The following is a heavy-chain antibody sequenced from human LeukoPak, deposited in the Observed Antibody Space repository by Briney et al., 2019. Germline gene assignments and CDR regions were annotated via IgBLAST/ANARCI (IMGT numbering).Heavy chain of an antibody. J-gene: IGHJ4*02. CDR1: GFTFSSYE. D-gene: IGHD4-17*01. Sequence: GGSLRLSCAASGFTFSSYEMNWVRQAPGKGLEWVSYISSSGSTIYYADSVKGRFTISRDNSKNTLYLQMNSLRAEDTAVYYCAKAFRYQSTVTVPYYFDYWGQGTLVTVSS. CDR2: ISSSGSTI. V-gene: IGHV3-48*03. CDR3: AKAFRYQSTVTVPYYFDY.